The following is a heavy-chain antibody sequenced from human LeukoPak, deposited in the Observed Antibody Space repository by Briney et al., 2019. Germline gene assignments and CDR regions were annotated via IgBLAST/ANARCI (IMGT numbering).Heavy chain of an antibody. J-gene: IGHJ4*02. Sequence: GGSLRLSCAASGFIFSNYWMSWVRQAPGKGLEWVANIKQDGSEKSYVDSVKGRFTISRDNAKNSLYLQMNSLRAEDTAVYYCARDSTWGGIYFDYWGQGTLVTVSS. CDR1: GFIFSNYW. CDR2: IKQDGSEK. CDR3: ARDSTWGGIYFDY. D-gene: IGHD3-16*01. V-gene: IGHV3-7*01.